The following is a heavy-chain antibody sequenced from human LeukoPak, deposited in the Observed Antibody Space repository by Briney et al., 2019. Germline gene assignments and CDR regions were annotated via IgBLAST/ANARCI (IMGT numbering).Heavy chain of an antibody. V-gene: IGHV4-39*01. D-gene: IGHD3-10*01. Sequence: SETLSLTCTVSGGSISSSSHYWVWIRQPPGKGLEWIVSIDYTGSTYYSPSLKSRVTISVDTSKNQFSLKLSSVTAADTAVYYCARNPGSFYNNNCFDPWGQGTLVTVSS. CDR3: ARNPGSFYNNNCFDP. J-gene: IGHJ5*02. CDR2: IDYTGST. CDR1: GGSISSSSHY.